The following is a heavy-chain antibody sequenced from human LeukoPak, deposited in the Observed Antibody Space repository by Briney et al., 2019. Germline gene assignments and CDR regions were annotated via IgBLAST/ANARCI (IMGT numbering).Heavy chain of an antibody. CDR1: GFTFSSYA. D-gene: IGHD6-19*01. Sequence: GGSLRLSCAGSGFTFSSYAMSWVRQAPGKGLEWVSAISGSGGSTYYADSVKGRFTISRDNSKNTLYLQMNSLRAEDTAVYYCAKGPGIAVAGTFFYFDYWGQGTLVTVSS. J-gene: IGHJ4*02. V-gene: IGHV3-23*01. CDR2: ISGSGGST. CDR3: AKGPGIAVAGTFFYFDY.